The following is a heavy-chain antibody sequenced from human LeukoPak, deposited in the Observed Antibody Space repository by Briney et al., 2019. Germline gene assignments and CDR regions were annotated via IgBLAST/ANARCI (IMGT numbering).Heavy chain of an antibody. CDR3: ARTLEYSSGWYDY. CDR2: IWYDGSNK. D-gene: IGHD6-19*01. J-gene: IGHJ4*02. Sequence: PGGSLRLSCAASGFTFSSYGMHWVRQAPGKGLEWGAVIWYDGSNKYYADSVKGRFTISRDNSKNTLYLQMNSLRAEDTAVYYCARTLEYSSGWYDYWGQGTLVTVSS. V-gene: IGHV3-33*01. CDR1: GFTFSSYG.